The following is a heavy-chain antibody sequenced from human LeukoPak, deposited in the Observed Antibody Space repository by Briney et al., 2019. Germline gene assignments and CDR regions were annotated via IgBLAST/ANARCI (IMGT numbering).Heavy chain of an antibody. CDR2: ISYDGSNK. J-gene: IGHJ3*02. D-gene: IGHD3-22*01. V-gene: IGHV3-30-3*01. CDR1: GFTFSSYA. Sequence: GGSLRLSCAASGFTFSSYAMHWVRQAPGKGLEWVAVISYDGSNKYYADSVKGRFTISRDNSKNTLYLQMNSLRAEDTAVYYCAADYYDSAFDIWGQGTMVTVSS. CDR3: AADYYDSAFDI.